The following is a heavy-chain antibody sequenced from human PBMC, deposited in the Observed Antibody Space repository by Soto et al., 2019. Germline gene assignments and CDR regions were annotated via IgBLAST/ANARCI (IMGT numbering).Heavy chain of an antibody. Sequence: ASVKVSCKASGYTFTGYYVHWVREAPGQGLEWMGWINPETGGTSYAQKFQGRVTLSRDTSINTAYLELSSLRFDDAAVYFCARERFQVISDGMDVGGQGTTVTVS. CDR2: INPETGGT. J-gene: IGHJ6*02. V-gene: IGHV1-2*02. CDR1: GYTFTGYY. D-gene: IGHD2-21*01. CDR3: ARERFQVISDGMDV.